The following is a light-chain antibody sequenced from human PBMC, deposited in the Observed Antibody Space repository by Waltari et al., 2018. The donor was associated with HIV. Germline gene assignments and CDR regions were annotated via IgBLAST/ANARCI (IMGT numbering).Light chain of an antibody. Sequence: YDLTQPVSLSVALGQTARIPCGGNNIGAKRVRWYQQRSGQAPVLIFYRDSDRPSGIPERFSASNSGNTATLTISKAQAGDEADYYCQVWDRSTGVFGGGTKLTVL. CDR3: QVWDRSTGV. V-gene: IGLV3-9*01. CDR2: RDS. J-gene: IGLJ2*01. CDR1: NIGAKR.